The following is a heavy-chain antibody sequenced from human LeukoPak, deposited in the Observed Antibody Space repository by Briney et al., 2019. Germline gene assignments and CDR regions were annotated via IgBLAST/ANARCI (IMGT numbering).Heavy chain of an antibody. V-gene: IGHV1-2*02. J-gene: IGHJ6*03. CDR1: GYTFTGYY. CDR2: INPNSGDT. CDR3: ARAGTESKWGLPRADYYYMDV. Sequence: ASVKVSCKASGYTFTGYYMHWVRQAPGQGLEWMGWINPNSGDTNSAQKFQGRVTLTRDTSISTAYMELSNLRSDDTAVYYCARAGTESKWGLPRADYYYMDVWAKGTTVTVSS. D-gene: IGHD7-27*01.